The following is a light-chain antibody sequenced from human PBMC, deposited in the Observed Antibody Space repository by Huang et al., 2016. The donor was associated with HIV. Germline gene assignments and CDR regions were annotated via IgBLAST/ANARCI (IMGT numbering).Light chain of an antibody. V-gene: IGKV1-5*01. CDR1: QIISPY. J-gene: IGKJ1*01. Sequence: DIQMTQSPSTLSASVGDRVTITCRASQIISPYLAWYQQKPGKAPELLIYDVSTLESGVPSRFSGSGSGTEFTLTITSLQPDNFATYYCQHYRSFPWTFGQGTRVEL. CDR3: QHYRSFPWT. CDR2: DVS.